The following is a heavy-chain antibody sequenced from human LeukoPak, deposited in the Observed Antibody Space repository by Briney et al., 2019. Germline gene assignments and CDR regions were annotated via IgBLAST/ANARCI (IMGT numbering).Heavy chain of an antibody. D-gene: IGHD6-13*01. CDR2: INPNSGGT. V-gene: IGHV1-2*02. CDR1: GYTFTGYY. Sequence: ASVKVSCKASGYTFTGYYMHWVRQAPGQGLEWMGWINPNSGGTNYAQKFQGRVTMTRDTSISTAYLQWSSLKASDTAMYYCARLAAPSPDYFDYWGQGTLVTVSS. J-gene: IGHJ4*02. CDR3: ARLAAPSPDYFDY.